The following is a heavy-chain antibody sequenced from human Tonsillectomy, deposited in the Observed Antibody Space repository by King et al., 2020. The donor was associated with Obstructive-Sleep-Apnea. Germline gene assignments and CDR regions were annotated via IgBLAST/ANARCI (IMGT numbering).Heavy chain of an antibody. Sequence: VHLVESGGGLVRPGRSLRLSCAASGFSFDAYAMYWVRQAPGKGLDWVSSINWNSDNIGYADSVKGRFTISRDNAKNSLYLQMNSLRADDTAFYYCVRERDPPKYCRVGSCSVYFDYWGQGTLVTVSS. J-gene: IGHJ4*02. CDR1: GFSFDAYA. CDR2: INWNSDNI. D-gene: IGHD2-15*01. CDR3: VRERDPPKYCRVGSCSVYFDY. V-gene: IGHV3-9*01.